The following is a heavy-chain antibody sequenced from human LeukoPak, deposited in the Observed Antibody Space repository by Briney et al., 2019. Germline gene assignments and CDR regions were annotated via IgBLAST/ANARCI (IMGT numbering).Heavy chain of an antibody. J-gene: IGHJ4*02. Sequence: PSETLSLTCTVSGGSISSSSYYWGWIRQPPGKGLEWIGSIYYSGSTYYNPSLKSRVTISVDTSKNQFSLKLSSVTATDTAVYYCARAGYYPHPFDYWGQGTLVTVSS. CDR2: IYYSGST. D-gene: IGHD3-22*01. CDR3: ARAGYYPHPFDY. V-gene: IGHV4-39*01. CDR1: GGSISSSSYY.